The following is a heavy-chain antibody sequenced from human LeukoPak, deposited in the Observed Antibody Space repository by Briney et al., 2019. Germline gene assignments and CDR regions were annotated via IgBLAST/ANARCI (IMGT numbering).Heavy chain of an antibody. CDR2: VYPGDSDT. D-gene: IGHD3-10*01. J-gene: IGHJ3*02. Sequence: GESLKISCKGSGYSFTNYWIGWVRQMPGKGLEWMGIVYPGDSDTRYSPSFQGQVTFSADKSITTAYMQWSSLKASDTAMYYCARTDYYASGSYWPFDMWGQGTKVTVSS. CDR1: GYSFTNYW. V-gene: IGHV5-51*01. CDR3: ARTDYYASGSYWPFDM.